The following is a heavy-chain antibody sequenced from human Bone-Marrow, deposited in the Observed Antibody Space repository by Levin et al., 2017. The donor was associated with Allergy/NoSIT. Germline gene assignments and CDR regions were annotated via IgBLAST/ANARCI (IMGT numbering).Heavy chain of an antibody. J-gene: IGHJ3*01. V-gene: IGHV1-8*01. D-gene: IGHD2-15*01. CDR1: GYTFITYD. CDR3: ARGPSCGTGYCYGNHDELDL. Sequence: ASVKVSCKASGYTFITYDINWVRQAAGQGLEWMGWINPKSGKTAYAQKFQGRVTMTRSTSISTVDMELSSLRSEDTAVYFCARGPSCGTGYCYGNHDELDLWGQGTMVTVSS. CDR2: INPKSGKT.